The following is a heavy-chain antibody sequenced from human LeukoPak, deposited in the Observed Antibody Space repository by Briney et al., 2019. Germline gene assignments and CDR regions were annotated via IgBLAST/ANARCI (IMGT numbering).Heavy chain of an antibody. J-gene: IGHJ3*02. D-gene: IGHD4-23*01. V-gene: IGHV1-69*13. CDR2: IIPIFGTA. CDR1: GGTFSSYA. Sequence: ASVKVSCTASGGTFSSYAISWVRQAPGQGLEWMGGIIPIFGTANYAQKFQGRVTITADESTSTAYMELSSLRSEDTAVYYCARDPDGGNSNAFDIWGQGTMVTVSS. CDR3: ARDPDGGNSNAFDI.